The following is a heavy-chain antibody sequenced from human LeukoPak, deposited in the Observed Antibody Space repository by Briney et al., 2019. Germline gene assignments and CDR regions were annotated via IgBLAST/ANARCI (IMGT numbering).Heavy chain of an antibody. CDR3: ARLVVIPNYYYYGMDV. CDR1: GGTFSSYA. CDR2: IIPILGIA. D-gene: IGHD3-22*01. Sequence: PVKVSCKASGGTFSSYAISWVRQAPGQGLEWMGRIIPILGIANYAQKFQGRVTITADKSTSAAYMELSSLRSEDTAVYYCARLVVIPNYYYYGMDVWGQGTTVTVSS. J-gene: IGHJ6*02. V-gene: IGHV1-69*04.